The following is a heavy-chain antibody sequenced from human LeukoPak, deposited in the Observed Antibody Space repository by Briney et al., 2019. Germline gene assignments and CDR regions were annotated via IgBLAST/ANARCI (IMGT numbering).Heavy chain of an antibody. CDR2: IRYDGSNK. CDR3: ARDGHCSSTSCYMRDDAFDI. J-gene: IGHJ3*02. CDR1: GFTFSSYG. D-gene: IGHD2-2*02. V-gene: IGHV3-30*02. Sequence: PGGSLRLSCAASGFTFSSYGMHWVRQAPGKGLEWVAFIRYDGSNKYYADSVKGRFTISRDNSKNTLYLQMNSLRAEDTAVYYCARDGHCSSTSCYMRDDAFDIWGQGTMVTVSS.